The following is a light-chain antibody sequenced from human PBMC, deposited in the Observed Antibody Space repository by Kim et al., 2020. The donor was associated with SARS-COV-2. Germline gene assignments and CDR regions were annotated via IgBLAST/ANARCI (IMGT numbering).Light chain of an antibody. CDR1: SLRSYH. J-gene: IGLJ1*01. Sequence: SSELTQDPAVSVALGQTVRITCQGDSLRSYHASWYQQKTGQAPVLVIYGKNNRPSGIPDRFSGSSSGNTASLTITGARAEDEADYYCTSRDSNGNHYVFGTGTKVTVL. V-gene: IGLV3-19*01. CDR2: GKN. CDR3: TSRDSNGNHYV.